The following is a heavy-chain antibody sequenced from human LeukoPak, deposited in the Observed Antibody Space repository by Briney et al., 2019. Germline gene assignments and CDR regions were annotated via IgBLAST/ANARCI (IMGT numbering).Heavy chain of an antibody. CDR2: INPNSGGT. V-gene: IGHV1-2*02. J-gene: IGHJ5*02. CDR1: GYTFTGNY. Sequence: ASVKVSCKASGYTFTGNYIHWVRQAPGQGLEWMGWINPNSGGTNYAQKFQGRVTMTRDTSISTAYMELSRLRSDDTAVYYCARGTIFGVVIRFDPWGQGTLVTVSS. D-gene: IGHD3-3*01. CDR3: ARGTIFGVVIRFDP.